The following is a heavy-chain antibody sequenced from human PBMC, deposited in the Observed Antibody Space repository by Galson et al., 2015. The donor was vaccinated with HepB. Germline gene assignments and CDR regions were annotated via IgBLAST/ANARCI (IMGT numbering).Heavy chain of an antibody. CDR3: ASSGAGGFGWFDP. V-gene: IGHV1-69*06. CDR1: GGTFSSYA. J-gene: IGHJ5*02. CDR2: IIPIFGTA. D-gene: IGHD3-10*01. Sequence: SVKVSCKASGGTFSSYAISWVRQAPGQGLEWMGGIIPIFGTANYAQKFQGRVTITADKSTSTAYMELSSLRSEDTAVYYCASSGAGGFGWFDPWGQGTLVTVSS.